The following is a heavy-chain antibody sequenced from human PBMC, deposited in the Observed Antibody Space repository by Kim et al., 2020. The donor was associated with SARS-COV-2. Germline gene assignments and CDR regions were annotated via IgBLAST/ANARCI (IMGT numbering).Heavy chain of an antibody. CDR3: VRGGSSNDFDY. V-gene: IGHV3-48*03. CDR1: GFTFNSYD. CDR2: ISGSDSSL. D-gene: IGHD6-13*01. J-gene: IGHJ4*02. Sequence: GGSLRLSCVASGFTFNSYDMKWVRQAPGKGLEWVSYISGSDSSLYYADSVKGRFTISRDNAKKSLYLQMISLRAEDTAIYYCVRGGSSNDFDYWGQGTLVTVSS.